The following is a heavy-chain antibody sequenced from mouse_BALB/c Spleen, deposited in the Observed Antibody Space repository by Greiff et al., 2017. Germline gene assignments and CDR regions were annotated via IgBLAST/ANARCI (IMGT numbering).Heavy chain of an antibody. J-gene: IGHJ3*01. CDR1: GYSITSDYA. CDR3: ARQLGLAY. D-gene: IGHD3-1*01. Sequence: ESGPGLVKPSQSLSLTCTVTGYSITSDYAWNWIRQFPGNKLEWMGYISYSGSTSYNPSLKSRISITRDTSKNQFFLQLNSVTTEDTATYYCARQLGLAYWGQGTLVTVSA. CDR2: ISYSGST. V-gene: IGHV3-2*02.